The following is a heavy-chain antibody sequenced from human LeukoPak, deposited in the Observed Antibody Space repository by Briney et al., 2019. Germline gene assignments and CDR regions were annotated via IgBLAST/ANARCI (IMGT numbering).Heavy chain of an antibody. Sequence: SETLSLTCTVSGGSISSSSYYWGWIRQPPGEGLEWIGSIYYSGSTYYNPSLKSRVTISVDTSKNQFSLKLSSVTAADTAVYYCASTDITIFGVVYSDPFDIWGQGTMVTVSS. J-gene: IGHJ3*02. CDR2: IYYSGST. CDR1: GGSISSSSYY. V-gene: IGHV4-39*01. CDR3: ASTDITIFGVVYSDPFDI. D-gene: IGHD3-3*01.